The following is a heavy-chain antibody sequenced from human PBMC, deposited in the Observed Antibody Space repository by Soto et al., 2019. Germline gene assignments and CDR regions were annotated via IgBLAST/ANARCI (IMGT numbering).Heavy chain of an antibody. Sequence: GGSLRLSCAASGFTCSSYDMSWVRQAPGKGLEWVSTILVGGSTHYPDSVKGRFTISRDNSKDTVFLQMNSLTPGDTAVYYCAKATATGGGAFDICGQGTVVTVSS. D-gene: IGHD2-8*02. CDR1: GFTCSSYD. CDR2: ILVGGST. CDR3: AKATATGGGAFDI. V-gene: IGHV3-23*01. J-gene: IGHJ3*02.